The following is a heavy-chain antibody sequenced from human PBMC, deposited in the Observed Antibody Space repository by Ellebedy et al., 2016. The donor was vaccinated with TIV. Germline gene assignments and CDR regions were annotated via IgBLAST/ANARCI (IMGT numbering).Heavy chain of an antibody. CDR3: AGGRNSNYAVYYYGMDV. V-gene: IGHV1-46*01. Sequence: ASVKVSXKASGYTFTSYYMHWVRQAPGQGLEWMGIINPSGGSTSYAQKFQGRVTMTRDTSTCTVYMELSSPRSEDTAVYYCAGGRNSNYAVYYYGMDVWGQGTTVTVSS. D-gene: IGHD4-11*01. J-gene: IGHJ6*02. CDR1: GYTFTSYY. CDR2: INPSGGST.